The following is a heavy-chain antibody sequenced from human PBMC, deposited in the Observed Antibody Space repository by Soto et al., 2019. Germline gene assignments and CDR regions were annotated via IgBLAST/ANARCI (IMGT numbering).Heavy chain of an antibody. CDR2: ISYDGSNK. CDR3: AKDESRGGGYSSSPDY. Sequence: GGSLRLSCVASGFTFSSYGMHWVRQAPGKGLEWVAVISYDGSNKYYANSVKGRITIARDNSKNTLYLQMNSLRAEDTAVYYCAKDESRGGGYSSSPDYWGQGTLVTVSS. CDR1: GFTFSSYG. D-gene: IGHD6-13*01. J-gene: IGHJ4*02. V-gene: IGHV3-30*18.